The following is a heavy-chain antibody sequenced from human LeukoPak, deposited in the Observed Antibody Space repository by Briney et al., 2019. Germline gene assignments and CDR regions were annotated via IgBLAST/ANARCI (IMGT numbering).Heavy chain of an antibody. CDR3: ARVKFGDYAIDY. Sequence: GGSLRLSCAASGFTFSDYYMSWIRQAPGKGLEWVSYISSSSSYTNYADSVKGRFTISRDNAKNSLYLQMNSLRAEDTAVYYCARVKFGDYAIDYWGQGTLVTVSS. V-gene: IGHV3-11*06. CDR2: ISSSSSYT. J-gene: IGHJ4*02. D-gene: IGHD4-17*01. CDR1: GFTFSDYY.